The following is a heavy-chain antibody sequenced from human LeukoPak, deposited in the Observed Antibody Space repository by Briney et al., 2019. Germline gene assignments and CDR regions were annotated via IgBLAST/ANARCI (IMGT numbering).Heavy chain of an antibody. CDR1: GFTLSSYA. J-gene: IGHJ4*02. Sequence: GGSLRLSCAASGFTLSSYAMSWVRQAPGKGLEWVSAISGSGGSTYYADSVKGRFTISRDNSKNTLYLQMNSLRAEDTAVYYCAKDERELYDSSGYYSDYWGQGTLVTVSS. D-gene: IGHD3-22*01. CDR3: AKDERELYDSSGYYSDY. V-gene: IGHV3-23*01. CDR2: ISGSGGST.